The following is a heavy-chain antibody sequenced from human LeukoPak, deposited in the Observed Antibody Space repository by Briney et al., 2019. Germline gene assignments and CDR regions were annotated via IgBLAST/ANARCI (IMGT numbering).Heavy chain of an antibody. CDR3: ARGLKVGIYSSGWYGMDV. Sequence: KPSETLSLTCTVSGGSISSYYWSWIRQPPGKGLEWIGEINHSGSTNYNPSLKSRVTISVDTSKNQFSLKLSSVTAADTAVYYCARGLKVGIYSSGWYGMDVWGQGTTVTVSS. D-gene: IGHD6-19*01. V-gene: IGHV4-34*01. CDR1: GGSISSYY. J-gene: IGHJ6*02. CDR2: INHSGST.